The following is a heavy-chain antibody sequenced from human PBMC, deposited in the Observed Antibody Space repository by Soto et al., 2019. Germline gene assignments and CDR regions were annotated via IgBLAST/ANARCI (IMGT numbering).Heavy chain of an antibody. J-gene: IGHJ4*02. CDR1: GFTFSTYA. CDR2: ISSSGDGT. Sequence: GGSLRLSCAASGFTFSTYAMTCVRQAPGKGLEWVSIISSSGDGTYYVDSVKGRFTISRDKSRNTLNLQMDSLRAEDTAVYDCAKNGDFWSDSYYFDYWGQGTMVTVSS. V-gene: IGHV3-23*01. CDR3: AKNGDFWSDSYYFDY. D-gene: IGHD3-3*01.